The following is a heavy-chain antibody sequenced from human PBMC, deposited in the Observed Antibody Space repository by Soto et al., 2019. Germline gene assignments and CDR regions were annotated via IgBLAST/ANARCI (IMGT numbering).Heavy chain of an antibody. V-gene: IGHV4-31*03. D-gene: IGHD2-21*01. CDR1: GGSIDTGGFY. CDR3: ASGTFNDISFDS. Sequence: QVQLLESGPGLVKPSQTLTLTCSVSGGSIDTGGFYWSWARQLPGKGLQWIGYIYYTGAAYYNPALKSRVVISLDTSANQFSLSLTSLTAADTAVYYCASGTFNDISFDSWGQGRLVTVSS. J-gene: IGHJ4*02. CDR2: IYYTGAA.